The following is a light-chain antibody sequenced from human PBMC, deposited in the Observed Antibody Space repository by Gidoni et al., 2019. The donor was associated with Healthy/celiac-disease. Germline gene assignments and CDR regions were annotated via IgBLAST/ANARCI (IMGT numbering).Light chain of an antibody. J-gene: IGKJ2*01. CDR1: QSISSY. V-gene: IGKV1-39*01. CDR2: AAS. Sequence: DIQMTQSPSSLSASVGDRVTITCRASQSISSYLNWYQQKPGKAPKLLIYAASSFQSGVPSRFRGSGSGTDFTLTISSLQPEDFATYYCQQSYSTPLVTFGQGTKLEIK. CDR3: QQSYSTPLVT.